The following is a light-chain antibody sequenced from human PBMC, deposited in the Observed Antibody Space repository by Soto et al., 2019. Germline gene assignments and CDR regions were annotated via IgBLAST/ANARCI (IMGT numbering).Light chain of an antibody. CDR3: QQRNNWPPIT. CDR1: QSVSNY. J-gene: IGKJ5*01. CDR2: AAS. V-gene: IGKV3-11*01. Sequence: EIVLTQSPATLSLSPGERVTLSCRASQSVSNYLAWYQQKPGQAPRLLVSAASNRATGIPARFSGSGSGTDFTLTISSLEPEDFAFYYCQQRNNWPPITFGQGTRLEI.